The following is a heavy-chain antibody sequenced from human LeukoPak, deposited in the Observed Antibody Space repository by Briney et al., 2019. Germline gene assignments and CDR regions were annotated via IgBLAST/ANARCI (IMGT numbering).Heavy chain of an antibody. V-gene: IGHV3-64D*09. J-gene: IGHJ4*02. Sequence: PGGSLRLSCSASGFTFNNYAMHWVRQAPGKGLEYVSAISSNGGSTYYADSVKGRFTISRDNSKNTLYLQMSSVRAEDTAVCYCVKGAGQWLVYRFDYWGQGTLVTVSS. CDR2: ISSNGGST. D-gene: IGHD6-19*01. CDR1: GFTFNNYA. CDR3: VKGAGQWLVYRFDY.